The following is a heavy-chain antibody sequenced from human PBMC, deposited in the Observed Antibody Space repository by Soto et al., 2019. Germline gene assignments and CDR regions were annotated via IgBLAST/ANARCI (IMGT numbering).Heavy chain of an antibody. J-gene: IGHJ5*02. CDR1: RFIFSDYA. CDR3: AQDAMSYNGKSDWFDP. Sequence: DVQLLQSGGGLVQPGGSLTLSCAASRFIFSDYAMNWVRQAPGKGLEWVSSIGGSNTDRYYADSVKGRFIISRDNSKNKVYLQVYRVRDDHTGVYYWAQDAMSYNGKSDWFDPWRQGTLVTVSS. D-gene: IGHD1-26*01. V-gene: IGHV3-23*01. CDR2: IGGSNTDR.